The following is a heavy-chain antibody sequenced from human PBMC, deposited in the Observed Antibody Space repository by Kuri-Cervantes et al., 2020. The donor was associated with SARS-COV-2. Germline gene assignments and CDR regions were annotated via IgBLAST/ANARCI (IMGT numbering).Heavy chain of an antibody. CDR3: ARDLISVTAYFDF. V-gene: IGHV3-23*01. J-gene: IGHJ4*02. CDR2: ISASGGSA. D-gene: IGHD2-21*02. Sequence: GESLKISCAASGFTFADYAMSWVRQAPGKGLEWVSSISASGGSANYADSVKGRLTVSRDNAKNSVYLQMRSVRAEDTAVYYCARDLISVTAYFDFWGQGTQVTVSS. CDR1: GFTFADYA.